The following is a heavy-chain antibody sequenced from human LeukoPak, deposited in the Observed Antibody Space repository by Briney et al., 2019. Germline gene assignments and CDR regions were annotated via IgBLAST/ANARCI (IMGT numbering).Heavy chain of an antibody. Sequence: GGSLRLSCAASGFTFDDYAMHWVRQAPGKGLEWVSGISWNGGSIDYADSVRGRFTISRDNAKNSLYLQMNSLRTEDTALYYCAKVDSYGGNSHFDYWGQGTLVTVSS. V-gene: IGHV3-9*01. CDR2: ISWNGGSI. D-gene: IGHD4-23*01. CDR1: GFTFDDYA. J-gene: IGHJ4*02. CDR3: AKVDSYGGNSHFDY.